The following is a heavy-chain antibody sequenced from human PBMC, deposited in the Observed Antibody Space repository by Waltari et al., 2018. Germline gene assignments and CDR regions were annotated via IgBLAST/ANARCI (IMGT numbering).Heavy chain of an antibody. D-gene: IGHD2-8*01. CDR3: ARDRFCTNTNCFVFDY. CDR2: INHSGSI. J-gene: IGHJ4*02. CDR1: GDSISNGYY. V-gene: IGHV4-38-2*02. Sequence: QVQLQESGPGLVKPSETLSLTCTVSGDSISNGYYWGWIRQPPGKGLEWIGTINHSGSIYYNPSLKSRVTLSVDTSKNQFSLKVTSVTAADTAVYFCARDRFCTNTNCFVFDYWGQGTLVTVSS.